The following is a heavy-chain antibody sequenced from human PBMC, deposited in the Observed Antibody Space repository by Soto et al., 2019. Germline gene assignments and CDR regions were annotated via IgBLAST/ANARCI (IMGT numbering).Heavy chain of an antibody. CDR2: ISGSGGST. D-gene: IGHD2-15*01. CDR1: GFTFSSYA. V-gene: IGHV3-23*01. J-gene: IGHJ6*03. Sequence: EVQLLESGGGLVQPGGSLRLSCAASGFTFSSYAMSWVRQAPGKGLEWVSAISGSGGSTYYADSVKGRFTISRDNSKNTLYRQMNSLRAEDTAVYYCAKDRGYCSGGSGDILFYYDYYIDVWGKGTTVTVSS. CDR3: AKDRGYCSGGSGDILFYYDYYIDV.